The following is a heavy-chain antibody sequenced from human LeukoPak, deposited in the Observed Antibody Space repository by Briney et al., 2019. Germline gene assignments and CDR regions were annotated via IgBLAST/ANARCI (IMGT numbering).Heavy chain of an antibody. V-gene: IGHV1-18*01. Sequence: ASVKVSCKASGYTFTNYGISWVRPAPGQGLEWMAWINPYNGDTNFAQKLQGRVTVTTDTSTSTAYMELRSLRSDDTAVYYCARDLRSSSAYYFDYWGQGTLVTVSS. CDR3: ARDLRSSSAYYFDY. D-gene: IGHD6-6*01. CDR1: GYTFTNYG. CDR2: INPYNGDT. J-gene: IGHJ4*02.